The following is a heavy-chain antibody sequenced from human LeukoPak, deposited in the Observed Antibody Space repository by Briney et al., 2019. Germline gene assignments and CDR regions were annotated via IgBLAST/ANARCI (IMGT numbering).Heavy chain of an antibody. Sequence: GGSLRLSCAASGFTFSNYAMTWVRQAPGKGLEWVSAISGSGFSTYYADSVKGRFTISRDNSRNTLYLQMNSLRAEDTAVYYCARDRTGYSSDDAFDIWGQGTMVTVSS. D-gene: IGHD3-9*01. J-gene: IGHJ3*02. CDR2: ISGSGFST. V-gene: IGHV3-23*01. CDR1: GFTFSNYA. CDR3: ARDRTGYSSDDAFDI.